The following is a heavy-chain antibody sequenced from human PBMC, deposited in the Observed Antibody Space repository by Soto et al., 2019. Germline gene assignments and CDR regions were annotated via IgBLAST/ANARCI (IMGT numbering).Heavy chain of an antibody. V-gene: IGHV1-69*13. CDR2: IIPIFGTA. Sequence: SVKVSCKASGGTFSSYAISWVRQAPGQGLEWMGGIIPIFGTANYAQKFQGRVTITADESTSTAYMELSSLRSEDTAVYYCARDRYYYDSSGTYYFDYWGQGTLVTV. J-gene: IGHJ4*02. D-gene: IGHD3-22*01. CDR1: GGTFSSYA. CDR3: ARDRYYYDSSGTYYFDY.